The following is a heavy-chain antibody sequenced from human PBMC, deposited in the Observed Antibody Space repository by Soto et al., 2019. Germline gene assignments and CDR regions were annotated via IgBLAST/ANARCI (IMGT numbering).Heavy chain of an antibody. V-gene: IGHV3-7*03. J-gene: IGHJ3*02. Sequence: PGGSLRLSCAASGFTFSSYWMSWVRQAPGKGLEWVANIKQDGSEKYYVDSVKGRFTISRDNAKNSLYLQMNSLRAEDTAVYYCARGWRGYSYGYGFAASHTLGQATMVTV. D-gene: IGHD5-18*01. CDR1: GFTFSSYW. CDR3: ARGWRGYSYGYGFAASHT. CDR2: IKQDGSEK.